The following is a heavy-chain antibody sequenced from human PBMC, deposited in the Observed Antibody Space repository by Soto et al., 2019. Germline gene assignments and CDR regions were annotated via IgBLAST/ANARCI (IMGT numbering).Heavy chain of an antibody. Sequence: QVQLVQSGAEVKKPGSSVKVSCKASGGTFSSYAISWVRQAPGQGLEWMGGIIPIFGTANYAQKFQGRVTSTADESTSTAYMELSSLRSEDTAVYYCARERWYGGNSPHFDYWGQGTLVTVSS. D-gene: IGHD2-21*02. CDR3: ARERWYGGNSPHFDY. V-gene: IGHV1-69*12. CDR1: GGTFSSYA. J-gene: IGHJ4*02. CDR2: IIPIFGTA.